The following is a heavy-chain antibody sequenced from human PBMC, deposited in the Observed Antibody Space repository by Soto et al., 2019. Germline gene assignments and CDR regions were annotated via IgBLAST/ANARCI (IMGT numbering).Heavy chain of an antibody. CDR2: ITSSGGTI. D-gene: IGHD3-10*01. Sequence: EVQLVESGGGLVQPGGSLRLSCAASGFTFSNFDMNWVRQAPGKGLEWLSYITSSGGTIYYADSVKGRFTISRDNAKNSLYLQMNSPRGEDTAVYYCAREGSVSSSDYYAYYYGMDVWGQGTTVTVSS. CDR1: GFTFSNFD. CDR3: AREGSVSSSDYYAYYYGMDV. V-gene: IGHV3-48*03. J-gene: IGHJ6*02.